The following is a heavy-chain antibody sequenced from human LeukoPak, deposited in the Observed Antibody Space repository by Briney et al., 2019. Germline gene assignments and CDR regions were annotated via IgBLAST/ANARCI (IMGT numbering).Heavy chain of an antibody. CDR2: IYSDGST. CDR3: ARDRGDSYYDY. CDR1: GFIVSGDF. Sequence: GGSLRLSCAASGFIVSGDFMSWVRQAPGKGLEWVSVIYSDGSTYYADSVKGRFTISRDNAKNSLYLQMNSLRAEDTAVCYCARDRGDSYYDYWGQGTLVTVSS. D-gene: IGHD2-21*02. J-gene: IGHJ4*02. V-gene: IGHV3-66*01.